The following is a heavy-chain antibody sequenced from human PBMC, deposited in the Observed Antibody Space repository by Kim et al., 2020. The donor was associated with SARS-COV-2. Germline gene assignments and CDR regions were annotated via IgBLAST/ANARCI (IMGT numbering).Heavy chain of an antibody. CDR3: ARGLPKTYYYDSSGSLDLDY. CDR1: GGSFSGYY. J-gene: IGHJ4*02. Sequence: SETLSLTCAVYGGSFSGYYWSWIRQPPGKGLEWIGEINHSGSTNYNPSLKSRVTISVDTSKNQFSLKLSSVTAADTAVYYCARGLPKTYYYDSSGSLDLDYWGQGTLVTVSS. V-gene: IGHV4-34*01. CDR2: INHSGST. D-gene: IGHD3-22*01.